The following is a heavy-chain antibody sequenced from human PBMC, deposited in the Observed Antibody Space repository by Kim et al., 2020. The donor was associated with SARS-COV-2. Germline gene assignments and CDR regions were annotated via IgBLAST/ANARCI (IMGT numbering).Heavy chain of an antibody. D-gene: IGHD3-10*01. CDR3: ARGGYDGFGELLGFEY. CDR2: IYYSGSN. J-gene: IGHJ4*02. Sequence: SESLSLTCPVSGGSISSYYWSWIRQPPGKGLEWIGYIYYSGSNNYNPSLKSRVTISVDTSKNQFSLKLSSVTAADTAVYYCARGGYDGFGELLGFEYWGQGTLGTVSS. V-gene: IGHV4-59*01. CDR1: GGSISSYY.